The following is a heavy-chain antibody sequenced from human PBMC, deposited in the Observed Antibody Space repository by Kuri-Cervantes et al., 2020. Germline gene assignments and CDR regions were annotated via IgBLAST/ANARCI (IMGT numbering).Heavy chain of an antibody. J-gene: IGHJ4*02. CDR1: GGSFSGYY. Sequence: ESLKISCAVYGGSFSGYYWSWIRQPPGKGLEWIGEINHSGSTNYNPSLKSRVTISVDKSKNQFSLKLSSVTAADTAVYYCARDTDFGLHAYGYWGQGTLVTVSS. CDR3: ARDTDFGLHAYGY. D-gene: IGHD3/OR15-3a*01. CDR2: INHSGST. V-gene: IGHV4-34*01.